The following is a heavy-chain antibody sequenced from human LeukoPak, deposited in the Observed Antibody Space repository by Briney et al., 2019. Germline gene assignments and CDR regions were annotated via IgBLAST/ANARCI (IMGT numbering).Heavy chain of an antibody. D-gene: IGHD2-15*01. CDR1: GYTFTGYY. CDR3: ARVEGYCSGGSCYRESYYFGY. CDR2: INPNSGGT. Sequence: ASVKVSCKASGYTFTGYYMHWVRQAPGQGLEWMGWINPNSGGTNYAQKFQGRVTMTRDTSISTAYMELSRLRSDDTAVYYCARVEGYCSGGSCYRESYYFGYWGQGTLVTVSS. V-gene: IGHV1-2*02. J-gene: IGHJ4*02.